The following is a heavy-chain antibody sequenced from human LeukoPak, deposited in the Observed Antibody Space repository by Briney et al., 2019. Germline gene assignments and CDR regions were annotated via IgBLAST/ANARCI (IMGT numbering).Heavy chain of an antibody. CDR2: ISSDGGSA. CDR3: ARDRGGSLLFDY. Sequence: GESLKISCAASGFTFNDFAMHCVRLAPGRGLEYLSAISSDGGSAYYATSVKGRFTISRDNSKNTLYLQMASLRAEDMAVYYCARDRGGSLLFDYWGRGTLVTVSS. D-gene: IGHD1-26*01. V-gene: IGHV3-64*01. CDR1: GFTFNDFA. J-gene: IGHJ4*02.